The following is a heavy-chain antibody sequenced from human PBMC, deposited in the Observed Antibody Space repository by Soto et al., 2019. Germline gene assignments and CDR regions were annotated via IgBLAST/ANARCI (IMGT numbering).Heavy chain of an antibody. D-gene: IGHD2-2*01. CDR3: ARTHCSSASCYGFYYYGMDV. J-gene: IGHJ6*02. CDR1: GGSVSSGPYY. V-gene: IGHV4-31*11. CDR2: IYYSGSA. Sequence: QVQLQESGPGLVKPSETLSLTCAVSGGSVSSGPYYWSWIRQHPGRGLAWIGYIYYSGSAYYNPSLKSRVSISVDTSKNQFTLTLNSVTATDTAVYYCARTHCSSASCYGFYYYGMDVWGQGATVTVAS.